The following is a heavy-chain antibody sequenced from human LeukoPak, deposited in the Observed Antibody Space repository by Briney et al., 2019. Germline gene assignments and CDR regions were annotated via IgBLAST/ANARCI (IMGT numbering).Heavy chain of an antibody. D-gene: IGHD4-17*01. V-gene: IGHV3-23*01. Sequence: GGSLRLSCAASGFTFSSYAMSWVRQAPGKGLEWVSAISGSGGSTYYADSVKGRFTISRDNSKNTLYLQMNSLRAEDTAVYYCAKAIPDYGDYVDAFDIWGQGTMVTVSS. J-gene: IGHJ3*02. CDR3: AKAIPDYGDYVDAFDI. CDR1: GFTFSSYA. CDR2: ISGSGGST.